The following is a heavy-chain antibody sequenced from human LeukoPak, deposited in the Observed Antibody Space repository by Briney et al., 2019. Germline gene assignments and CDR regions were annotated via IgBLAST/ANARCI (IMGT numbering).Heavy chain of an antibody. V-gene: IGHV4-34*01. D-gene: IGHD2-21*01. J-gene: IGHJ4*02. CDR2: INHSGST. Sequence: SETLSLTCTVYGGSFSGYYWSWIRQPPGKGLEWIGEINHSGSTNYSPSLKSRVTISVDTSKNQFSLKLSSVTAADTAVYYCARLGTRGGGGPFDYWGQGTLVTVSS. CDR3: ARLGTRGGGGPFDY. CDR1: GGSFSGYY.